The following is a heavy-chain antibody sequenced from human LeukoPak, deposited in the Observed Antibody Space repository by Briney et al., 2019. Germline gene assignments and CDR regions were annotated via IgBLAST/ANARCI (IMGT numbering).Heavy chain of an antibody. CDR3: ARAHALLWFGELFHNANWFDP. D-gene: IGHD3-10*01. CDR1: GGSFSGYY. J-gene: IGHJ5*02. V-gene: IGHV4-34*01. CDR2: INHSGST. Sequence: SETLSLTCAVYGGSFSGYYWSWIRQPPGKGLEWIGEINHSGSTNYNPSLKSRVTISVDTSKNQFSLKLSSVTAADTAVYYCARAHALLWFGELFHNANWFDPWGQGTLVTASS.